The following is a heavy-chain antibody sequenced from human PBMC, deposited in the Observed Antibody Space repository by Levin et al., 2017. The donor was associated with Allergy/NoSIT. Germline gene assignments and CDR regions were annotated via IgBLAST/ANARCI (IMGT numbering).Heavy chain of an antibody. V-gene: IGHV3-23*01. Sequence: GGSLRLSCAASGFTFSSYAMSWVRQAPGKGLEWVSAISGSGGSTYYADSVKGRFTISRDNSKNTLYLQMNSLRAEDTAVYYCAKSWKARYSSGWSRDKQTSGFDYWGQGTLVTVSS. D-gene: IGHD6-19*01. CDR3: AKSWKARYSSGWSRDKQTSGFDY. CDR2: ISGSGGST. J-gene: IGHJ4*02. CDR1: GFTFSSYA.